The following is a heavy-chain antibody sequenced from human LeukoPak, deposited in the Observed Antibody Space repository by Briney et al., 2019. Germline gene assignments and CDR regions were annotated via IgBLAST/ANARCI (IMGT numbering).Heavy chain of an antibody. CDR3: ARLNGYNSDY. Sequence: SETLSLNCTVSGGSIGSYYWSWIRQPPGKGPEWIGYVYYSGTTNYNPSLKSRVTMSVDTSKNQFSLKLTSVTAADTAVYYCARLNGYNSDYWGQGTLVTVSS. CDR2: VYYSGTT. CDR1: GGSIGSYY. V-gene: IGHV4-59*01. J-gene: IGHJ4*02. D-gene: IGHD5-24*01.